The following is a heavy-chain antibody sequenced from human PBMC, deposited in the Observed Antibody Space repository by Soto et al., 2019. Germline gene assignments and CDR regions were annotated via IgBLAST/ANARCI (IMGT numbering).Heavy chain of an antibody. V-gene: IGHV4-59*08. CDR1: GGSISSYY. D-gene: IGHD7-27*01. CDR2: IYYSGRT. J-gene: IGHJ4*02. Sequence: SETLSLTCTVSGGSISSYYWSWIRQPPGKGLEWIGYIYYSGRTNYNPSLKSRVTISVDTSKNQFSLKLSSVTAADTAVYYCARYDMGIAGFDYWGQGTLVTVSS. CDR3: ARYDMGIAGFDY.